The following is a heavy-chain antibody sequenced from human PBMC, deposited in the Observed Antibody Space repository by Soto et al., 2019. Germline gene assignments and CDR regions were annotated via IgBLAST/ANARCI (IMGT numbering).Heavy chain of an antibody. CDR3: ARIRGDWNYVYYFDY. J-gene: IGHJ4*02. CDR2: IKQDGSEK. Sequence: PVGSLRLSCAASGFTFSSYWMSWVRQAPGKGLEWVANIKQDGSEKYYVDSVKGRFTISRDNAKNSLYLQMNSLRAEDTAVYYCARIRGDWNYVYYFDYWGQGTLVTVSS. V-gene: IGHV3-7*01. CDR1: GFTFSSYW. D-gene: IGHD1-7*01.